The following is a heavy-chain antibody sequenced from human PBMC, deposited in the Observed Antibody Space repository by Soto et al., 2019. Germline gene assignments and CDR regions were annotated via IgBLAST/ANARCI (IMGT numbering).Heavy chain of an antibody. Sequence: LSLTCTVSGGSINNGNYYWSWIRQLPGKGLEWIGYIHYGASTYYNPSLKSRVTISIDTSKSQFSLKLTSVTAADRAVYYCARGSVDTVDSSGFYEYWGQGAPVTVSS. V-gene: IGHV4-30-4*08. D-gene: IGHD3-22*01. CDR2: IHYGAST. J-gene: IGHJ4*02. CDR1: GGSINNGNYY. CDR3: ARGSVDTVDSSGFYEY.